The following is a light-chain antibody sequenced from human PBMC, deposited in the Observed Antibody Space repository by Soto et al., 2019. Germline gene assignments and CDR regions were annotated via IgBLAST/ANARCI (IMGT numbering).Light chain of an antibody. CDR3: QETYKTPLT. J-gene: IGKJ4*01. Sequence: DIQMTQSPSSLSASVGDRVTITCRASQSISGYLYWYQQKAGKAPKSLIYAASILQAGVPSRFSGSESGTYFTLTISSLQPEEFATYYCQETYKTPLTFGGGTKVQIK. V-gene: IGKV1-39*01. CDR1: QSISGY. CDR2: AAS.